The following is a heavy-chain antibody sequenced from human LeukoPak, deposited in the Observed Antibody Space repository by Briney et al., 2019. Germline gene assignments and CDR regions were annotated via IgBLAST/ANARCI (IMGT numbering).Heavy chain of an antibody. D-gene: IGHD2-8*01. CDR3: AKMVAPGNFDS. V-gene: IGHV3-23*01. Sequence: PGGSLRLSCAASGFTFSSYAMSWVRQAPGKGLEWVSAINGGGAGTYYADSVKGRFTISRDNSKNTLYLQMNSLRGEDTAVYYCAKMVAPGNFDSWGQGTLVTVSS. CDR2: INGGGAGT. J-gene: IGHJ4*02. CDR1: GFTFSSYA.